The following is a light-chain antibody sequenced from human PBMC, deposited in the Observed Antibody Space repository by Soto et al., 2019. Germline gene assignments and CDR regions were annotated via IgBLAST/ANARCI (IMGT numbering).Light chain of an antibody. V-gene: IGLV1-40*01. CDR3: QSYDSSLSAYV. J-gene: IGLJ1*01. CDR2: SNT. Sequence: QPVLTQPPSVSGAPGQRVTISCTGSSSNIGAQYDVHWYQQLPGTAPKLLIYSNTNRPSGVPDRFSGSKSGTSASLAITGLQTEDEADYYYQSYDSSLSAYVFGGGTKLTVL. CDR1: SSNIGAQYD.